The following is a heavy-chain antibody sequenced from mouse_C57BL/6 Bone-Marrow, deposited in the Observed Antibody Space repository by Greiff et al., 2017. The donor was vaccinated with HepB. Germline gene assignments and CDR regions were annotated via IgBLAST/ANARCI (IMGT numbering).Heavy chain of an antibody. Sequence: QVQLKQSGAELVKPGASVKLSCKASGYTFTSYGISWVKQRTGQGLEWIGEIYPRSGNTYYNEKFKGKATLTADKSSSTAYMELRSLTSEDSAVYFCTRWITTVVATNAYWGQGTLVTVSA. V-gene: IGHV1-81*01. CDR3: TRWITTVVATNAY. CDR1: GYTFTSYG. CDR2: IYPRSGNT. J-gene: IGHJ3*01. D-gene: IGHD1-1*01.